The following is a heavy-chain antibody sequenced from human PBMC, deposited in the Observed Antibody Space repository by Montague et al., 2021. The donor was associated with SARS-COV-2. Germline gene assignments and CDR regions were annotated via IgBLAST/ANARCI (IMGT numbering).Heavy chain of an antibody. J-gene: IGHJ4*02. CDR1: GGSISSSSNY. Sequence: SETLSLTCSVSGGSISSSSNYWGWIRQPPGKGLEWIGNIYYSGSTHYKSSLKSRVTISVDTSKNQFSLKLSSVTAADTAVYYCARDRGLGVAENFDCWGQGTLVTVSS. CDR3: ARDRGLGVAENFDC. V-gene: IGHV4-39*02. CDR2: IYYSGST. D-gene: IGHD3-10*01.